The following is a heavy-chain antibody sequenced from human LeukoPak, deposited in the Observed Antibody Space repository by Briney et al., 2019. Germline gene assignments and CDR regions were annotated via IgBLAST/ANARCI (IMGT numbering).Heavy chain of an antibody. CDR1: GGSISSYY. CDR3: ARERGEETYYYDSSGYYYFDY. J-gene: IGHJ4*02. D-gene: IGHD3-22*01. CDR2: IYYSGST. Sequence: SETLSLTCTVAGGSISSYYWSWIRQPPGKGLEWIGYIYYSGSTNYNPSLKNRVTISVDTSKNQFSLKLSSVTAADTAVYYCARERGEETYYYDSSGYYYFDYWGQGTLVTVSS. V-gene: IGHV4-59*01.